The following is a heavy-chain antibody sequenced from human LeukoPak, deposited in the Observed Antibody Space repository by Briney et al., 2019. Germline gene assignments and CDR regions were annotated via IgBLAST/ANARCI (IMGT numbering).Heavy chain of an antibody. CDR3: ARDREHSYGRYFAY. CDR1: GGSISTYH. V-gene: IGHV4-59*01. J-gene: IGHJ4*02. D-gene: IGHD5-18*01. Sequence: SETLSLTCTVSGGSISTYHWNWIRKTPGKGQEWIGFMQNSGNSNYNPSLKSRVSMFVDTSKNQFSLILSSVTTADTAVYYCARDREHSYGRYFAYWGQGILVTVSS. CDR2: MQNSGNS.